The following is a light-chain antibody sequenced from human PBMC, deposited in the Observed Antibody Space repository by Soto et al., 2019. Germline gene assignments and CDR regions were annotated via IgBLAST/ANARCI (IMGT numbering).Light chain of an antibody. V-gene: IGKV3-20*01. CDR2: GAF. J-gene: IGKJ5*01. Sequence: EIVLTQSPGTLSLSPGERATLSCRASQSVSTTYLAWYQQKPGQAPRLLIYGAFIRATGIPDRFSGSGSGTDFALTISRLEPEDFAVYYCQQYGASPITFGQGTRLEI. CDR1: QSVSTTY. CDR3: QQYGASPIT.